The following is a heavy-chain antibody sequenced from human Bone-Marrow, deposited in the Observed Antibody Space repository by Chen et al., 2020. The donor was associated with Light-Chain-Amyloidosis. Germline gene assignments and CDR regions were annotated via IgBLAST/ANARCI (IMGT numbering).Heavy chain of an antibody. D-gene: IGHD3-3*01. CDR3: VRDLSIVGVDGMDV. Sequence: QVHLVESGGGVVQPGRSLRLSCAASGFIFSNYFMHWVCQAPGKGLEWVAVMSYDGNNKYYADSVTGRFTISRDNSKNTLFLQMHSLRADDTAVYYCVRDLSIVGVDGMDVWGQGTTVIVSS. CDR2: MSYDGNNK. CDR1: GFIFSNYF. V-gene: IGHV3-30*01. J-gene: IGHJ6*02.